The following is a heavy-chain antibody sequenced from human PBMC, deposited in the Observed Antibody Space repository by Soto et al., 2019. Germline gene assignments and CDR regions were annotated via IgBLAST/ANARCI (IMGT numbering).Heavy chain of an antibody. CDR1: DDSINSDKYY. D-gene: IGHD3-9*01. Sequence: QLQLQESGPGLVKPSETLSLTCSVSDDSINSDKYYWGWIRQPPGKGLEWIGSIYYRGNAYYNPSLQTGVTESPPKSKSNVHLKLNSVSDSESAVHLCARVERLAINSYHYDFWGPGALVTVSS. V-gene: IGHV4-39*02. CDR3: ARVERLAINSYHYDF. J-gene: IGHJ4*02. CDR2: IYYRGNA.